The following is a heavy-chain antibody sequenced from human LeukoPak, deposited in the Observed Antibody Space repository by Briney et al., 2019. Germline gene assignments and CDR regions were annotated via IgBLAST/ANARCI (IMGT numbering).Heavy chain of an antibody. CDR1: GGSVSSGSYY. J-gene: IGHJ6*04. Sequence: PSEPLSLTCTVSGGSVSSGSYYWSWIRQPPGKGLEWIGYIYYSGSTNYNPSLKSRVTISVDTSKNQFSLKLSSVTAADTAVYYCASTYVDYVPSYGMDVWGKGTTVTVSS. CDR3: ASTYVDYVPSYGMDV. CDR2: IYYSGST. V-gene: IGHV4-61*01. D-gene: IGHD4-17*01.